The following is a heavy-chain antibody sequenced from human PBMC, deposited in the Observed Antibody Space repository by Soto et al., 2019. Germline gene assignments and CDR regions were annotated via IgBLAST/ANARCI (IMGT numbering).Heavy chain of an antibody. D-gene: IGHD3-9*01. CDR1: GFSLSTSGVG. CDR2: IYSNDDK. J-gene: IGHJ2*01. V-gene: IGHV2-5*01. Sequence: QITLKESGPTLVNPTETLTLTCSFSGFSLSTSGVGVGWIRQPPGGGLEWLALIYSNDDKRYSPSMKSRLTNVKDSSKNQVVLIMTNMDPLDTATYYCAQRSDILTGYSQNNCYFGVWGRGTPVTVSS. CDR3: AQRSDILTGYSQNNCYFGV.